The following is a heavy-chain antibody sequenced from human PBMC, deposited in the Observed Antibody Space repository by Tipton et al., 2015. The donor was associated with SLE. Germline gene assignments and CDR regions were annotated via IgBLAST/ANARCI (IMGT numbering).Heavy chain of an antibody. J-gene: IGHJ4*02. CDR2: MHISGTA. V-gene: IGHV4-4*07. D-gene: IGHD4-17*01. CDR3: ARVSTEGLHFDQ. Sequence: GSLRLSCNLSSGSISDYCWSWIRQPAGKGLEWIGRMHISGTANYNPSLKSRVTMSFDTSKNLFSLKLTSVTATDTAVYYCARVSTEGLHFDQWGQGTLVTVSS. CDR1: SGSISDYC.